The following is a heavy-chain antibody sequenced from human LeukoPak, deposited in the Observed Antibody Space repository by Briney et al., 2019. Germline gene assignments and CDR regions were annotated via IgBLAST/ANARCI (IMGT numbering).Heavy chain of an antibody. CDR1: GGSSSSGDYY. V-gene: IGHV4-30-4*08. Sequence: PSETLSLTCTVSGGSSSSGDYYWRWIRQPPGKGLEWIGYIYYSGSTYYNPSLKSRVTISVDTSKNQFSLKLSSVTAADTAVYYCARDSHRQDSSGYYWFDYWGQGTLVTVSS. D-gene: IGHD3-22*01. CDR3: ARDSHRQDSSGYYWFDY. CDR2: IYYSGST. J-gene: IGHJ4*02.